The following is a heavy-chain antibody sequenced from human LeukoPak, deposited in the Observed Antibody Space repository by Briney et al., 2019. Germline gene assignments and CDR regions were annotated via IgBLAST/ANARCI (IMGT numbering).Heavy chain of an antibody. CDR2: ISHSGTT. J-gene: IGHJ4*02. V-gene: IGHV4-38-2*01. D-gene: IGHD3-3*01. CDR1: GYSITSGFS. CDR3: ATFFGVIDDPFDY. Sequence: SETLSLTCAVSGYSITSGFSWGWIRQPPGKGLEWIGTISHSGTTDYKSTLESRLTISMDTSKNLFSLRLTSVTAADTAVYYCATFFGVIDDPFDYWGQGTLVTVSS.